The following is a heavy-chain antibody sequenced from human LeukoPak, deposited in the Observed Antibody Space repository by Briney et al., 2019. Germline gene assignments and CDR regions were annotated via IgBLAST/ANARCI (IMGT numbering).Heavy chain of an antibody. D-gene: IGHD3-22*01. CDR2: ISRSGGST. J-gene: IGHJ4*02. CDR3: AKIASITMIVVVINFFDY. CDR1: GFTFSGYA. Sequence: GGSLRLSCAASGFTFSGYAMSWVRQAPGKGLEWVSAISRSGGSTYYADSVKGRFTISRDNSKNTLYLQMNSLRAEDTAVYYCAKIASITMIVVVINFFDYWGQGTLVTVSS. V-gene: IGHV3-23*01.